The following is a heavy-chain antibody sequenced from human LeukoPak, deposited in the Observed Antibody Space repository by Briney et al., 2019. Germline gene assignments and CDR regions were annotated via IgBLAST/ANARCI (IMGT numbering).Heavy chain of an antibody. V-gene: IGHV1-18*01. CDR3: ARNYHGACTPYLDY. J-gene: IGHJ4*02. CDR2: ISAYNGNT. CDR1: GYTFTSYG. D-gene: IGHD2-8*01. Sequence: ASVKVSCKASGYTFTSYGISWVRQAPGQGLEWMGWISAYNGNTNYAQKLQGRVTMTTDTSTSTAYMELRSLRSDDTAVYYCARNYHGACTPYLDYWGQGTLVTVSS.